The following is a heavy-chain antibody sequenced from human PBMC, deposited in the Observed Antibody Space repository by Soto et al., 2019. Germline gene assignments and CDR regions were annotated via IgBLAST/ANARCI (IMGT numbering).Heavy chain of an antibody. V-gene: IGHV4-39*01. CDR2: IYSGGRT. CDR3: AKFPRTTVNGTGTAD. CDR1: GVSIGSSGYY. D-gene: IGHD1-7*01. J-gene: IGHJ4*02. Sequence: QLQLQESGPGLVKPSETLSLTCTVSGVSIGSSGYYWGWIRQPPGQGLEWIATIYSGGRTFYNPSLRSRVAISVDTSKDQFSLTLSSVTAADTAVYSCAKFPRTTVNGTGTADWGLATLVTVSS.